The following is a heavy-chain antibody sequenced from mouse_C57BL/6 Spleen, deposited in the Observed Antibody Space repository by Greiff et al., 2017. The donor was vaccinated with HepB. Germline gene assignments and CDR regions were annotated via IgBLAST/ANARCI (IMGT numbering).Heavy chain of an antibody. CDR3: ARAYYNYAMDY. CDR2: IDPSDSYT. D-gene: IGHD2-12*01. Sequence: QVQLQQPGAELVMPGASVKLSCKASGYTFTSYWMHWVKQRPGQGLEWIGEIDPSDSYTNYNQKFKGKSTLTVDKSSSTAYMQLSSLTSEDSAVYYCARAYYNYAMDYWGQGTSVTVSS. V-gene: IGHV1-69*01. CDR1: GYTFTSYW. J-gene: IGHJ4*01.